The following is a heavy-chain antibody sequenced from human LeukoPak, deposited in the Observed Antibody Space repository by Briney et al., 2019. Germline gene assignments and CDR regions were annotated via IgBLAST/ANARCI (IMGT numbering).Heavy chain of an antibody. CDR2: ISGSGGST. D-gene: IGHD1-1*01. CDR1: GFTFSNYA. V-gene: IGHV3-23*01. Sequence: PGGSLRLSCAASGFTFSNYAMTWVRQAPWKGLEWVSVISGSGGSTDYADSVKGRFTISRDNSKNTLYLQMNSLRAEDTAVYYCTKHAQQLILGYFDYWGQGTLVTVSS. CDR3: TKHAQQLILGYFDY. J-gene: IGHJ4*02.